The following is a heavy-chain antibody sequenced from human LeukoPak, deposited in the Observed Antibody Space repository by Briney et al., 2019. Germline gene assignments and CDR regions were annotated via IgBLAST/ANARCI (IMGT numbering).Heavy chain of an antibody. CDR1: GGSISSGGYS. J-gene: IGHJ5*02. Sequence: PSETLSLTCAVSGGSISSGGYSWSWLRQPPGKGLEWIGYIYHSGSTYYNPSLKSRVTISVDRSKNQFSLKLSSVTAADTAVYYCARAIAVAGTGFDPWGQGTLVTASS. D-gene: IGHD6-19*01. CDR3: ARAIAVAGTGFDP. V-gene: IGHV4-30-2*01. CDR2: IYHSGST.